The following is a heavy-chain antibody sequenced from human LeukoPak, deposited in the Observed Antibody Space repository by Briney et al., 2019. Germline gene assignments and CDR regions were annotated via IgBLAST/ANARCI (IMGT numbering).Heavy chain of an antibody. D-gene: IGHD2-15*01. J-gene: IGHJ6*03. CDR1: GGSISSSSYY. Sequence: SETLPLTCTVSGGSISSSSYYWGWIRQPPGKGLEWMGSIYYSGSTYYNPSLKSRVTISVDTSKNQFSLKLSSVTAADTAVYYCARDVCSGGSCYFFYYYYMDVWGKGTTVTVSS. V-gene: IGHV4-39*07. CDR3: ARDVCSGGSCYFFYYYYMDV. CDR2: IYYSGST.